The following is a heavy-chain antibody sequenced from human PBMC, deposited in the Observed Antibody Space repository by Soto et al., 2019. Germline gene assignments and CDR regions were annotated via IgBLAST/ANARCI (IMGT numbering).Heavy chain of an antibody. D-gene: IGHD6-19*01. CDR2: INAGNGNT. V-gene: IGHV1-3*05. J-gene: IGHJ4*02. CDR3: ARAGAVAADFDY. Sequence: QVQLVQSGAEEKKPGASVKVSCKASGYTFTGYAVHWVRQAPGQRLEWMGWINAGNGNTKYSQKFQGRVTITRDTSASTAYMELSSLRSEDTAVYYCARAGAVAADFDYWGQGTLVTVSS. CDR1: GYTFTGYA.